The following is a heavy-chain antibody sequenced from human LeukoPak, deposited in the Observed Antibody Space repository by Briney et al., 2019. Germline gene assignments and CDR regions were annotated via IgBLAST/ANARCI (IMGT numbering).Heavy chain of an antibody. J-gene: IGHJ4*02. CDR2: ISSSSSTI. D-gene: IGHD6-19*01. Sequence: PGGSLRLSCAASGFTLSSYSMNWVRQAPGKGLEWVSYISSSSSTIYYADSVKGRITISRDNAKNSLYLQMNSLRAEDTAVYYCARVPERQWLAVDYWGQGTLVTVSS. V-gene: IGHV3-48*01. CDR3: ARVPERQWLAVDY. CDR1: GFTLSSYS.